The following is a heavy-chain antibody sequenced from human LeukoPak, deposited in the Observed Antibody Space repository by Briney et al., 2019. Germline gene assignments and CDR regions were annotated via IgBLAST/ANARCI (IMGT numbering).Heavy chain of an antibody. CDR3: ARASSSIYYYYMDV. V-gene: IGHV4-39*07. Sequence: SETLSLTCTVSSGSISTSNYYWGWVRQPPGKALEWIGNIFYSGSTYYSPSLKSRVTISLDTSRNQFSLKLSSVTAADTAVYYCARASSSIYYYYMDVWGKGTTVTVSS. D-gene: IGHD6-6*01. CDR1: SGSISTSNYY. J-gene: IGHJ6*03. CDR2: IFYSGST.